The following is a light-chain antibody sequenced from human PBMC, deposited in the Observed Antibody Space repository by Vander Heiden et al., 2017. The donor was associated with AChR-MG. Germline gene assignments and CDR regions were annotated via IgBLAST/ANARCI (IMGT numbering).Light chain of an antibody. CDR2: DKS. J-gene: IGLJ1*01. Sequence: SSELSQDPAVSVALGQTVRTTCQGDSRRSYYASWYQQKPGQAPVLVIYDKSNRPSGIPDRFSGSRSGNTASLTITGAQAEDEADYYCNSQDSSGNGVFGTGTKVTVL. V-gene: IGLV3-19*01. CDR1: SRRSYY. CDR3: NSQDSSGNGV.